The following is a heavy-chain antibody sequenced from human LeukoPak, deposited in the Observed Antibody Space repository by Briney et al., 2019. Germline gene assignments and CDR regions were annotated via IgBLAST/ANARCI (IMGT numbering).Heavy chain of an antibody. J-gene: IGHJ4*02. D-gene: IGHD6-13*01. Sequence: NPSETLSLTCTVSGGSITNYYWSWIRQPAGKALEWIGYIHYSGGTNYNPSLKSRVTISIDTSKNQLSLKLSSVTAADTAVYYCARGLYSSTWPDYWGQGTLVTVSS. CDR2: IHYSGGT. V-gene: IGHV4-59*08. CDR3: ARGLYSSTWPDY. CDR1: GGSITNYY.